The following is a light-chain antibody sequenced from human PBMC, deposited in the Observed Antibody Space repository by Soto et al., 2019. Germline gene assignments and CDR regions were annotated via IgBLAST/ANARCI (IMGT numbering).Light chain of an antibody. CDR2: GAS. CDR1: QSVSSN. CDR3: QQYNNWPPWT. J-gene: IGKJ1*01. Sequence: EIVRTQSPATLSVSPGERDTLSCRASQSVSSNLAWYQQKPGQAPRLLIYGASTRSTGIPARFSGSGSGTECTLTISSLQSEDFAVYYCQQYNNWPPWTFGQGTKVEIK. V-gene: IGKV3-15*01.